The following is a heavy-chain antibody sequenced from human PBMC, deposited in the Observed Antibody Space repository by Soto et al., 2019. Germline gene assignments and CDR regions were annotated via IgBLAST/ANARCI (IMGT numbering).Heavy chain of an antibody. V-gene: IGHV4-4*02. Sequence: QVQLQESGPGLVKPSGTLSLTCAVSSGSISSSNWWSWVRQPPGKGLEWIGEIYHSGSTNYNPSLKSRVTISVDKSKNQFSLKLSSVTAADTAVYYCARVRYCSGGSCWYFDLWGRGTLVTVSS. D-gene: IGHD2-15*01. CDR3: ARVRYCSGGSCWYFDL. CDR1: SGSISSSNW. J-gene: IGHJ2*01. CDR2: IYHSGST.